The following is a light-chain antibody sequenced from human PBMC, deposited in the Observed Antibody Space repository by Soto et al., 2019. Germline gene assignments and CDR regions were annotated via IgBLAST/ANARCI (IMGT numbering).Light chain of an antibody. CDR1: QSVSSSY. J-gene: IGKJ1*01. CDR3: QQYNDWPT. V-gene: IGKV3-20*01. Sequence: EIVLTQTPGTLSLSPGERATLSCRASQSVSSSYLAWYQQKPGQAPRLLIYGASGRATGIPDRFSGSGSGTDFTLTISRLEPEDFVVYFCQQYNDWPTFGQGTKVDI. CDR2: GAS.